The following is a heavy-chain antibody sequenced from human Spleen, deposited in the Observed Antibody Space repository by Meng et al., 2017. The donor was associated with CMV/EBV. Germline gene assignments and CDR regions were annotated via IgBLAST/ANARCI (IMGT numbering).Heavy chain of an antibody. CDR2: MDNRGSS. J-gene: IGHJ4*02. D-gene: IGHD2-2*01. V-gene: IGHV4-30-4*01. CDR3: ARGELIWDY. Sequence: VMLEESGPRLVTPSLTVAAKCPVSGASSSSGEYFRSWLRQTPGKGVEWIGYMDNRGSSFYYQSRKSRATKTVDTSTNQFSLKLSSVTAADTALYFCARGELIWDYWGQGTLVTVSS. CDR1: GASSSSGEYF.